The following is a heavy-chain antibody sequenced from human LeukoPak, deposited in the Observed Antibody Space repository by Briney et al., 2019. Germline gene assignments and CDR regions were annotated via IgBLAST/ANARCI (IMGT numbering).Heavy chain of an antibody. V-gene: IGHV3-30*18. CDR3: AKVWFGELHFDY. J-gene: IGHJ4*02. D-gene: IGHD3-10*01. Sequence: GGSLRLSCAASGFTFSSYGMHWVRQAPGKGLEWVAVISYDGSNKYYADSVKGRFTISRDNSKNTLYLQMNSLRAEDTAVYYCAKVWFGELHFDYWGQGTLVTVSS. CDR1: GFTFSSYG. CDR2: ISYDGSNK.